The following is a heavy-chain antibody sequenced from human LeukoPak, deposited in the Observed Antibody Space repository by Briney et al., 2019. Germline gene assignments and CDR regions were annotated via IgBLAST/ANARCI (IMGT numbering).Heavy chain of an antibody. CDR1: GFTFSTYW. Sequence: GGSLRLSCAASGFTFSTYWMSWVRQAPGKGLEWVANIKQDGSEKYYVDSVKGRFIISRDNAKNSLYLQMNSLRAEDTAVYYCARDGADYCSGGSCCGDAFDIWGQGTMVTVSS. D-gene: IGHD2-15*01. V-gene: IGHV3-7*01. CDR3: ARDGADYCSGGSCCGDAFDI. CDR2: IKQDGSEK. J-gene: IGHJ3*02.